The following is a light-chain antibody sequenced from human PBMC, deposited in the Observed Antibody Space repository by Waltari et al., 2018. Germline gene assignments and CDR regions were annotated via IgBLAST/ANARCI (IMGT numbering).Light chain of an antibody. V-gene: IGLV4-69*02. CDR2: VNSDGSH. CDR3: QTWGTGIGV. J-gene: IGLJ7*01. CDR1: SGHSSYA. Sequence: QLVLTQSPSASASLGASVKLTCTLSSGHSSYAIAWHQQQPEKGPRYLMKVNSDGSHTKGDGIPVRFSCSSSGAERYLTISSLQSEDEADYYCQTWGTGIGVFGGGTQLTVL.